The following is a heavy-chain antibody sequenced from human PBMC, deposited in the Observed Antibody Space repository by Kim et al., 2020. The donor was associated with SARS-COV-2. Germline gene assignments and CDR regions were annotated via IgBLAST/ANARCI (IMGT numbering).Heavy chain of an antibody. J-gene: IGHJ4*02. CDR3: AHRSGNLNFDY. CDR1: GGSFSGYY. Sequence: SETLSLTCAVYGGSFSGYYWGWIRQPPGKGLEWIGEISHSGWTNYNPSLKSRVSISVDTSKKQFSLNLISVTAADTAVFYCAHRSGNLNFDYWGRGTLVT. D-gene: IGHD1-26*01. V-gene: IGHV4-34*01. CDR2: ISHSGWT.